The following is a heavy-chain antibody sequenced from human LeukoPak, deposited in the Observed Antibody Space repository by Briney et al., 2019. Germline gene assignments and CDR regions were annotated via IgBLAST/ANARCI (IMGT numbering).Heavy chain of an antibody. V-gene: IGHV3-33*01. CDR2: IWYDASNR. CDR3: ARDLAAAATWFDP. CDR1: GFTFSSYG. Sequence: GGSLRLSCAASGFTFSSYGMHWVRQAPGKELEWVAVIWYDASNRYYADSVKGRFTISRDNSKNTLYLQMNSLRAEDTAVYFCARDLAAAATWFDPWGQGTLVTVSS. D-gene: IGHD6-13*01. J-gene: IGHJ5*02.